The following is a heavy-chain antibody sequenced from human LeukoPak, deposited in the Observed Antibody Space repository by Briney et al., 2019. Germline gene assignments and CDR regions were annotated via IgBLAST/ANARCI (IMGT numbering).Heavy chain of an antibody. Sequence: GRSLRLSCAASGFTFSSYAMHWVRQAPGKGLEWVAVISYDGSNKYYADSVKGRFTISRDNSKNTLYLQMNSLRAEDTAVYYCARTYIRGYSCGVLGYWGQGTLVTVSS. D-gene: IGHD5-18*01. CDR3: ARTYIRGYSCGVLGY. CDR2: ISYDGSNK. CDR1: GFTFSSYA. J-gene: IGHJ4*02. V-gene: IGHV3-30*04.